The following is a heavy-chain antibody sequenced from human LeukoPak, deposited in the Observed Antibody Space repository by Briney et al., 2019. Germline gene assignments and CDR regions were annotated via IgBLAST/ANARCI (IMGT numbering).Heavy chain of an antibody. D-gene: IGHD3-22*01. CDR1: GGSISSYY. J-gene: IGHJ4*02. Sequence: SSETLSLTCTVSGGSISSYYWSWIRQPPGKGLEWIGYIYYSGSTNYNPSLKSRVTISVDTSKNQFSLKLSSVTAADTAVYYCARHHDSSGYYFYWGQGTLVTVSS. V-gene: IGHV4-59*08. CDR2: IYYSGST. CDR3: ARHHDSSGYYFY.